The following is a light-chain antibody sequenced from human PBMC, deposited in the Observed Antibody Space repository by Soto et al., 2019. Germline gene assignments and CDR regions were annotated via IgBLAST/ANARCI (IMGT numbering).Light chain of an antibody. J-gene: IGKJ4*02. V-gene: IGKV3D-20*02. CDR2: DTS. CDR3: HHRSKWPLT. Sequence: EMMLTQSPGTVSLSPGERATLSCRASQSVSGTYVAWYQQKPGQAPRLLIYDTSSRASGIPDRFSGSGSGTDFTLTISRLEPEDSAVYYCHHRSKWPLTFGRGTKVDIK. CDR1: QSVSGTY.